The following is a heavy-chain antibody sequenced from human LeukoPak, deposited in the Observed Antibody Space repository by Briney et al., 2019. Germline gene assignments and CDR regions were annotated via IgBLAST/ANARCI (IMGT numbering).Heavy chain of an antibody. V-gene: IGHV3-30*18. Sequence: GGSLRLSCAASGFTFSSYGMHWVRQAPGKGLEWVAVISYDGSNKYYADSVKGRFTISRDNSKNTLYLQMNSLRTEDTAVYYCAKDIRRYSSDWLHNPFDYWGQGTLVTVSS. CDR3: AKDIRRYSSDWLHNPFDY. D-gene: IGHD6-19*01. CDR1: GFTFSSYG. J-gene: IGHJ4*02. CDR2: ISYDGSNK.